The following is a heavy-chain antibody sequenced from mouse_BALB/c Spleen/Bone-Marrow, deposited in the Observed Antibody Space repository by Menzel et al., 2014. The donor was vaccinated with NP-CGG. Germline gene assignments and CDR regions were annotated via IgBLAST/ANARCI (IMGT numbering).Heavy chain of an antibody. J-gene: IGHJ2*01. CDR1: GFAFSNYD. D-gene: IGHD1-1*01. CDR2: ISSGGGST. V-gene: IGHV5-12-1*01. Sequence: EVQLVESGGGLVKPGGSLKLSCAASGFAFSNYDMSWVRQTPEKRLEWVAYISSGGGSTYSPDTVRGRFTISRDNAKNTLYLQMSSLKSEDTAMYYCERHYYGSSYFDYRGQGTTRTVSS. CDR3: ERHYYGSSYFDY.